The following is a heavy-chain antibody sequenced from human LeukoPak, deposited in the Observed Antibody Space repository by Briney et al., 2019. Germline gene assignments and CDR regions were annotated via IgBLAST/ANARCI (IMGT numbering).Heavy chain of an antibody. CDR3: AKVRVVGAIGREFDY. CDR1: GFTFSSYG. V-gene: IGHV3-30*02. CDR2: IRYDGSNK. D-gene: IGHD3-3*01. Sequence: GGSLRLSCAASGFTFSSYGMHWVRQAPGKGLEWVAFIRYDGSNKYYADSVKGRFTISRDNSKNTLYLQMNSLRAEDTAVYYCAKVRVVGAIGREFDYWGQGTLGNVSS. J-gene: IGHJ4*02.